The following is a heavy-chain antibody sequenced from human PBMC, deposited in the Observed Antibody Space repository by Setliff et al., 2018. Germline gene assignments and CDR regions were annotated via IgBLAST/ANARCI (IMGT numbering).Heavy chain of an antibody. J-gene: IGHJ4*02. CDR1: GFTVSTFS. CDR3: ARAQNIFGGNFDS. V-gene: IGHV3-30*03. Sequence: GGSLRLSCAAFGFTVSTFSMHWVRQAPVKGLEWVATISDDGTNEYYADSVKGRFTVFRDNSQNTVYLQMNALSGDDTAVYFCARAQNIFGGNFDSWGQGTLVTVSS. D-gene: IGHD3-3*01. CDR2: ISDDGTNE.